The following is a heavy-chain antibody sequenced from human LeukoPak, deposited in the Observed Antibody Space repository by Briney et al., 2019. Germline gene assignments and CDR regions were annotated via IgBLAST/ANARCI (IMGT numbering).Heavy chain of an antibody. Sequence: PGGSLRLSCAASGFTFSSYSMNWVRQAPGKGLEWVSCISSSSSTIYYADSVKGRFTISRDNAKNSLYLQMNSLRAEDTAVYYCARTVAAAGTVFDYWGQGTLVTVSS. CDR3: ARTVAAAGTVFDY. J-gene: IGHJ4*02. D-gene: IGHD6-13*01. CDR2: ISSSSSTI. V-gene: IGHV3-48*01. CDR1: GFTFSSYS.